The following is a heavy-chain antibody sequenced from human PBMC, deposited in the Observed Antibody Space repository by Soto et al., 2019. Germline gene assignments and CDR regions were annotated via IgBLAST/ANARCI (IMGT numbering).Heavy chain of an antibody. D-gene: IGHD5-18*01. CDR2: INLDGSEK. J-gene: IGHJ6*02. CDR1: GFTFRTYW. V-gene: IGHV3-7*05. Sequence: EVQLVASGGGLVQPGGSLSLSCAPSGFTFRTYWLSWFPQVPGKGLEWVANINLDGSEKNYVDSVKGRFTISRDNARNSLDLQMSSLRAEDTALYYCARDGSTSWYSYDYPGMDVWGQGTTVTVSS. CDR3: ARDGSTSWYSYDYPGMDV.